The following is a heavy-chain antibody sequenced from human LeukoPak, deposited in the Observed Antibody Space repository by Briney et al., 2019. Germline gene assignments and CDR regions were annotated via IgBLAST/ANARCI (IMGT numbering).Heavy chain of an antibody. V-gene: IGHV4-39*01. J-gene: IGHJ5*02. D-gene: IGHD6-19*01. CDR3: ARISHSSGWYNWFDP. CDR2: IYYSGST. Sequence: SETLSLTCTVSGGSISSSSYYWGWIRQPPGKGLEWIGSIYYSGSTYYNPSLKSRVTISVDTSKNQFSLKLSSVTAADTAVYYCARISHSSGWYNWFDPWGQGTLVTVSS. CDR1: GGSISSSSYY.